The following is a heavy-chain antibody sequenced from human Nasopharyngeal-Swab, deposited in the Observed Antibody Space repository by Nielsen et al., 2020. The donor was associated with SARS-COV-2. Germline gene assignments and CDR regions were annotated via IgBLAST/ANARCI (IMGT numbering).Heavy chain of an antibody. J-gene: IGHJ4*02. CDR1: GDSVSSNNVG. CDR3: ARGFLQTGFDY. CDR2: TYYGPKWYN. D-gene: IGHD3-9*01. Sequence: SQTLSLTCAISGDSVSSNNVGWNWIRQSPSRGLEWLGRTYYGPKWYNHYAPSVKSRVTIKPDTSKNQFSLQMDSVTPEDSAVYYCARGFLQTGFDYWGQGTLVTVSS. V-gene: IGHV6-1*01.